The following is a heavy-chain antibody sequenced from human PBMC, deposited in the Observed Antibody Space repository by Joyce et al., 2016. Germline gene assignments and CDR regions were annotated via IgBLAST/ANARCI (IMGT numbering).Heavy chain of an antibody. V-gene: IGHV5-51*01. CDR1: GYSFTSYW. CDR2: INPEDAET. J-gene: IGHJ4*02. D-gene: IGHD3-16*01. Sequence: EVQLVQSGGEVKKPGESLKISCTGVGYSFTSYWLGWVRQMPGKGLELMGIINPEDAETRYGPSFQGQVTISVDRSIKTAHLRWGSLRASDTAIYYCARSAVRGTLSPFFDYWGQGSLVTVSS. CDR3: ARSAVRGTLSPFFDY.